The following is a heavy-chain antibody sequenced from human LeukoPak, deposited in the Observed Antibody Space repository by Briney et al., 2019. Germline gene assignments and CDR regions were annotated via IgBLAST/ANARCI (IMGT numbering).Heavy chain of an antibody. CDR3: ARGYDFWSGRTPNWFDP. CDR1: GGSISSGGYY. Sequence: PSQTLSLTCTVSGGSISSGGYYWSWIRQHPGKGLEWIGYIYYSGSTYYNPSLKSRVTISVDTSKNQFSLKLCSVTAADTAVYYCARGYDFWSGRTPNWFDPWGQGTLVTVSS. CDR2: IYYSGST. J-gene: IGHJ5*02. V-gene: IGHV4-31*03. D-gene: IGHD3-3*01.